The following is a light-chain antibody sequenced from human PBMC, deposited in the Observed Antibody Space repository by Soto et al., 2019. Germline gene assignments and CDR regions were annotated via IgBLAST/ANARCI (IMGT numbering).Light chain of an antibody. CDR1: DRDVMNYNL. V-gene: IGLV2-23*01. CDR3: CTYGGVNTLYV. CDR2: EGS. J-gene: IGLJ1*01. Sequence: QSVLTQPASLSGSPGQSLTISCTGSDRDVMNYNLVSWYQQRPGRTPKLIIYEGSKRPSGTSDRFSGSKSGNTASLTISGLQAEDEADYYCCTYGGVNTLYVFGTGTQLTVL.